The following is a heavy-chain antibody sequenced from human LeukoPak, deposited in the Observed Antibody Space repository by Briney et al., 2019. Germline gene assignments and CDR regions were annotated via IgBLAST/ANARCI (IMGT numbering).Heavy chain of an antibody. J-gene: IGHJ3*02. D-gene: IGHD5-18*01. V-gene: IGHV1-18*01. CDR1: GYTFTSYG. CDR2: ISAYNGNT. Sequence: ASVKVSFKASGYTFTSYGISWVRQAPGQGLEWMGWISAYNGNTNYAQKLQGRVTMTTDTSTSTAYMELRSLRSDDTAVYYCARRYRLTRQPNDAFDIWGQGTMVTVSS. CDR3: ARRYRLTRQPNDAFDI.